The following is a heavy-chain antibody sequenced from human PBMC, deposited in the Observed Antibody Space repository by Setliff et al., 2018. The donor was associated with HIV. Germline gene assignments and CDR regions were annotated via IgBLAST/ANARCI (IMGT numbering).Heavy chain of an antibody. J-gene: IGHJ5*01. Sequence: PSETLSLTCSVSGVSINTYYWSWIRQPPGKGLEWFGYIYNGGNTNYNPSLESRVSMSLDTSKSQFSLKPTSVTAADTAAYFCARTRYYYDSSDRYWVTDSWGPGTLVTVSS. CDR3: ARTRYYYDSSDRYWVTDS. CDR1: GVSINTYY. CDR2: IYNGGNT. D-gene: IGHD3-22*01. V-gene: IGHV4-59*01.